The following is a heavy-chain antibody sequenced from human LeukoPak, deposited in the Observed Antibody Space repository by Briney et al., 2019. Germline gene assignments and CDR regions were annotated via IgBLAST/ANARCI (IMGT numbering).Heavy chain of an antibody. Sequence: PSQTLSLTCTVSGGSISSGSYYWSWIRQPAGKGLEWIGRIYTSGSTNYNPSLKSRVTISVDTSKNQFSLKLSSVTAADTAVYYCARGRRTSWGQWLQLVYAFDIWGQGTMVTVSS. CDR3: ARGRRTSWGQWLQLVYAFDI. D-gene: IGHD5-24*01. CDR2: IYTSGST. V-gene: IGHV4-61*02. CDR1: GGSISSGSYY. J-gene: IGHJ3*02.